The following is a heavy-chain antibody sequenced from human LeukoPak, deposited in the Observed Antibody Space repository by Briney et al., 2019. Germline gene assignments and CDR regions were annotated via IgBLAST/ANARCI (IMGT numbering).Heavy chain of an antibody. V-gene: IGHV3-30*02. CDR2: IRYDGSNK. CDR1: GFTFSSYG. CDR3: PPKTFDY. Sequence: PGGSLRLSCAASGFTFSSYGMHWVRQAPGKGLEWVAFIRYDGSNKYYADSVRGRFTISRDNSKNTLYLQMNSLRAEDTAVYYCPPKTFDYWGQGTLVTVSS. J-gene: IGHJ4*02.